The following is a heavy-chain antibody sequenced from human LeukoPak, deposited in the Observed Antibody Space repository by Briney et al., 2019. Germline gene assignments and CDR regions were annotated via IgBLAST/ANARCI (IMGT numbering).Heavy chain of an antibody. CDR1: GYTFTSYY. Sequence: GASVKVSCKXSGYTFTSYYMHWVRQAPGQGLEWMGIINPSGGSTSYAQKFQGRVTMTRDTSTSTVYMELSSLRSEDTAVYYCARDALYYYDSSGYYHLDYWGQGTLVTVSS. J-gene: IGHJ4*02. V-gene: IGHV1-46*01. CDR3: ARDALYYYDSSGYYHLDY. D-gene: IGHD3-22*01. CDR2: INPSGGST.